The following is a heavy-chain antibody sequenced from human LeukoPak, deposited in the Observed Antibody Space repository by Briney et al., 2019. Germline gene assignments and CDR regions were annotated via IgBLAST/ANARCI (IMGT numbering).Heavy chain of an antibody. J-gene: IGHJ4*02. D-gene: IGHD1-1*01. CDR2: IWGDGSNE. V-gene: IGHV3-33*01. CDR1: GFTFSNYG. Sequence: GGSQRLSCAASGFTFSNYGMQWVRQAPGKGLEWVAVIWGDGSNEYYADSVKGRFTIFRDNRRNTLYLQMNSLRAEDTAVYSCARDHSGTQDYWGQGTLVTVSS. CDR3: ARDHSGTQDY.